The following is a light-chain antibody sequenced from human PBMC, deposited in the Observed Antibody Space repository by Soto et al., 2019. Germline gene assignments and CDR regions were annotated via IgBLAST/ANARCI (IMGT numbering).Light chain of an antibody. J-gene: IGLJ1*01. CDR1: SSDVGSYKL. Sequence: QSALTQPASVSGSPGQSIAISCTGTSSDVGSYKLVSWYQQHPGKVHKIMIYDASKRPSGAPNRFSGSKSGNTASLTISGLQDEDEADYYCCSYAGSSTWVFGTGTKLTVL. CDR3: CSYAGSSTWV. V-gene: IGLV2-23*01. CDR2: DAS.